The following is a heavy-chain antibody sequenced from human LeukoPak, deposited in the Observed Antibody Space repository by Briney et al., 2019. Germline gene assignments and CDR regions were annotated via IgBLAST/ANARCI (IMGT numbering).Heavy chain of an antibody. D-gene: IGHD1-26*01. CDR3: TRGVGRRGRTFDF. V-gene: IGHV3-48*01. J-gene: IGHJ4*03. Sequence: GGSVCHSCAASEFSLGAYVMNWVRQAPGKGLEWVSYISASSSATYYAESVKGRFTISRDNGQNSLYLQMNSLTAGDTAVYYCTRGVGRRGRTFDFWGHGNPVSVSS. CDR2: ISASSSAT. CDR1: EFSLGAYV.